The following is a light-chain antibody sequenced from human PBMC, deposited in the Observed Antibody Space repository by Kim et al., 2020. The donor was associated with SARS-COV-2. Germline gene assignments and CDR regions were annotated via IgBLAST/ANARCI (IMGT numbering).Light chain of an antibody. CDR3: QQRGNWPLT. CDR2: DAS. J-gene: IGKJ4*01. CDR1: QSVSSY. V-gene: IGKV3-11*01. Sequence: LSPGERATLSCRASQSVSSYLAWYQQKPGQAPRLLIYDASNRATGIPARFSGGGSGTDFTLTISSLEPEDFAVYYCQQRGNWPLTFGGGTKVDIK.